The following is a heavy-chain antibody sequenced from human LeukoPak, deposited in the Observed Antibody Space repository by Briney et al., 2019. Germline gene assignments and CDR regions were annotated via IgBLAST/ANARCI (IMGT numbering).Heavy chain of an antibody. Sequence: GGSLRLSCAASGFTFSSYAMHWVRQAPGKGLEWVAFIRYDGSNKYYADSVKGRFTISRDNAKNTLYLQMKSLSAKDTAVDYCARATNMVRRDYYFDYWGQGTLVTVSS. D-gene: IGHD3-10*01. V-gene: IGHV3-30*02. CDR1: GFTFSSYA. J-gene: IGHJ4*02. CDR2: IRYDGSNK. CDR3: ARATNMVRRDYYFDY.